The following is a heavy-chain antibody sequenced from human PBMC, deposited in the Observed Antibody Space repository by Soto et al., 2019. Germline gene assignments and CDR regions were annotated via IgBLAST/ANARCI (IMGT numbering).Heavy chain of an antibody. CDR3: ARVVSSWQYGMDV. CDR1: GYTFTGYY. D-gene: IGHD6-13*01. J-gene: IGHJ6*02. V-gene: IGHV1-2*02. Sequence: QVQLVQSGAEVQKPGASVKVSCKASGYTFTGYYMHWVRQAPGQGLEWMGWINPNSGGTNYAQKIQGRVTMTRDTSISTAYMELSRLRSDDTAVYYCARVVSSWQYGMDVWGQGTTVTVSS. CDR2: INPNSGGT.